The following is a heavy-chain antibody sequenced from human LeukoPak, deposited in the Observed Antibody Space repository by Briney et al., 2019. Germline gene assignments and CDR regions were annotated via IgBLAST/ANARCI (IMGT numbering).Heavy chain of an antibody. V-gene: IGHV3-48*01. CDR1: GFTFSSYT. CDR3: ASDPTVCGDGYPSHFNY. CDR2: ISSSSNTI. Sequence: GGSLRLSCAASGFTFSSYTMNWVRQAPGKGLEWVSYISSSSNTIYYADSVKGRFTISRDNAKNSLYLQMHSLRAEDTAVYYCASDPTVCGDGYPSHFNYWGQGTLVTVFS. J-gene: IGHJ4*02. D-gene: IGHD5-24*01.